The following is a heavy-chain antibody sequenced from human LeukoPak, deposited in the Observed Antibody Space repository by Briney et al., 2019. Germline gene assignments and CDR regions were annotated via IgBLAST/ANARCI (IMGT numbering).Heavy chain of an antibody. CDR3: ARSHLGYCSGGSCYWDAFDI. CDR1: GGSISSGGYS. D-gene: IGHD2-15*01. J-gene: IGHJ3*02. CDR2: IYHSGST. V-gene: IGHV4-30-2*01. Sequence: SQTLSLTCAVSGGSISSGGYSWSWIRQPPGKGLEWIGYIYHSGSTYYNPSLKSRVTISVDRSKNQFSLKLSSVTAADTAVYYCARSHLGYCSGGSCYWDAFDIWGQGTMVTASS.